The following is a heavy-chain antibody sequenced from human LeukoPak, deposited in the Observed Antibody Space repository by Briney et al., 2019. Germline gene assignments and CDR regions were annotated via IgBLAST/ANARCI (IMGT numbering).Heavy chain of an antibody. J-gene: IGHJ3*02. Sequence: SETLSLTCTVSGGSISSYYWSWIRQPPGKGLEWIGYIYYSESTNYNPSLKSRVTISVDTSKNQFSLKLSSVTAADTAVYYCARTGYGDGAFDIWGQGTMVTVSS. D-gene: IGHD4-17*01. CDR2: IYYSEST. CDR1: GGSISSYY. CDR3: ARTGYGDGAFDI. V-gene: IGHV4-59*01.